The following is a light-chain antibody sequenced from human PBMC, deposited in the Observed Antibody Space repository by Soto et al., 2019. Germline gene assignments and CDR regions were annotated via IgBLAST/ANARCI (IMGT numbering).Light chain of an antibody. V-gene: IGKV1-5*03. CDR2: KAS. CDR1: QNLNNW. Sequence: DIQLTQSPSSLSAVVGDRVTSTCRASQNLNNWFAWYQQAPGTAPKLLIYKASVLASGVSSRFSGSGSGTEFTLTISSLQPEDFATYYCQQYNSYSRITFGQGTRLEIK. CDR3: QQYNSYSRIT. J-gene: IGKJ5*01.